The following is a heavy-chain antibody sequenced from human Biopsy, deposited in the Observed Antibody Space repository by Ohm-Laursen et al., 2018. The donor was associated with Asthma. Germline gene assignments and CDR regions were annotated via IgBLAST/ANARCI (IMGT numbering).Heavy chain of an antibody. V-gene: IGHV1-69*13. CDR1: GDSFSNYA. J-gene: IGHJ6*02. Sequence: SVKVSCKASGDSFSNYAISWVRQAPGQGLEWMGGLIPVLGTPDHAQMFQGRVTITANESTSTAYMELSSLSSEDMAVYFCAGRYSGSDRIVYYYSGLEVWGQGTTVTVSS. CDR3: AGRYSGSDRIVYYYSGLEV. D-gene: IGHD5-12*01. CDR2: LIPVLGTP.